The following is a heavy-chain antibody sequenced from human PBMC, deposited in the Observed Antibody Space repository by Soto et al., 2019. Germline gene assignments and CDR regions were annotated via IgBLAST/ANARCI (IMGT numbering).Heavy chain of an antibody. D-gene: IGHD2-21*01. CDR2: FYSIAST. CDR1: GASVGSSDYY. CDR3: ARHTSAVVIGSFDI. V-gene: IGHV4-39*01. J-gene: IGHJ3*02. Sequence: QMRLQESGPGLVKPSETLSLSCTVSGASVGSSDYYWGWIRQSPAKGLEWIGSFYSIASTDYNPSLESRVTISVDTSKNQVSLKLSSVTAADTAVYYCARHTSAVVIGSFDIWGQGTMVTVSA.